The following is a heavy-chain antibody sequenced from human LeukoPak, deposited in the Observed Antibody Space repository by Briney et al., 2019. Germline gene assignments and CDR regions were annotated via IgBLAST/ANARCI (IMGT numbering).Heavy chain of an antibody. CDR1: GFTFSSYA. CDR2: ISGSGGST. CDR3: ASWVLRYFDWRFDY. Sequence: PGGSLRLSCAASGFTFSSYAMSWVRQAPGKGLEWVSAISGSGGSTYYADSVKGRFTISRDNSKNTLYLQMNSLRAEDTAVYYCASWVLRYFDWRFDYWGQGTLVTVSS. V-gene: IGHV3-23*01. J-gene: IGHJ4*02. D-gene: IGHD3-9*01.